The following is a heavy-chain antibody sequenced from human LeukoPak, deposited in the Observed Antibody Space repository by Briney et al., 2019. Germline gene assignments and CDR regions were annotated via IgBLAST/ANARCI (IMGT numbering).Heavy chain of an antibody. CDR3: GRAGPRGYNFDY. Sequence: SETLSLTCAVSGYSISSGYYWGWLRQPPRKGLEWIGSIYHSGSTYYTPSLKSRVTISVDTSKNQFSLKLSSVTAADTAVYYCGRAGPRGYNFDYWGQGTLVTVSS. D-gene: IGHD5-18*01. V-gene: IGHV4-38-2*01. CDR2: IYHSGST. CDR1: GYSISSGYY. J-gene: IGHJ4*02.